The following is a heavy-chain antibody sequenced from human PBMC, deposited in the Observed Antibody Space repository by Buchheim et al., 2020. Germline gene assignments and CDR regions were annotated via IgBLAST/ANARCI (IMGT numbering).Heavy chain of an antibody. J-gene: IGHJ6*02. Sequence: QVQLVESGGGVVQPGRSLRLSCAASGFTFSSYGMHWVRQAPGKGLEWVAVIWYDGSNKYYADSVKGRFTISRDNSKNTLYLQMNSLRAEDTAVYYCARGGGMAAALYYYYYGMDVWGQGTT. V-gene: IGHV3-33*01. CDR1: GFTFSSYG. CDR3: ARGGGMAAALYYYYYGMDV. CDR2: IWYDGSNK. D-gene: IGHD6-13*01.